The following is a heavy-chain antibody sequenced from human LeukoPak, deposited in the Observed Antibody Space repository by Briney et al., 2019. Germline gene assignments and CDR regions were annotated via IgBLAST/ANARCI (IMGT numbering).Heavy chain of an antibody. Sequence: ASVKVSCKASGYTFTGYYMHWVRQAPGQGLEWMGWINPNSGGTNYAQKFQGRVTMTRDTSISTACMELSRLRFDDTAVYYCARDATYCTNGVCYYYYGMDVWGQGTTVTVSS. CDR2: INPNSGGT. CDR3: ARDATYCTNGVCYYYYGMDV. J-gene: IGHJ6*02. D-gene: IGHD2-8*01. V-gene: IGHV1-2*02. CDR1: GYTFTGYY.